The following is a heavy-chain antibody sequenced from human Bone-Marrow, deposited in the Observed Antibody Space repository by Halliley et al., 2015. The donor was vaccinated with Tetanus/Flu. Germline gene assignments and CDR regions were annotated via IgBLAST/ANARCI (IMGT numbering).Heavy chain of an antibody. Sequence: TLSLTCIVSGGSISSSRNYWGWIRQPPGKGLEWIGNVYDTGSTYYNPSLKSRVTISVDTSKNQFPLKLISVTAADTAVYFCARLDTSREENAFDIWGQGTMVTVSS. CDR2: VYDTGST. D-gene: IGHD3-16*01. CDR1: GGSISSSRNY. V-gene: IGHV4-39*01. CDR3: ARLDTSREENAFDI. J-gene: IGHJ3*02.